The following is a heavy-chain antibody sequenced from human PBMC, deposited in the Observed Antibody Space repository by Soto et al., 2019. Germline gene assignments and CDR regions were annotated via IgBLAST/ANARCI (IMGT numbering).Heavy chain of an antibody. CDR3: ARSRLGSGSYFDY. J-gene: IGHJ4*02. Sequence: SETLSLTCTVSGGSISSYYWSWIRQPPGKGLEWIVYIYYSGSTNYNPSLKSRVTISVDTFKDKCSLRLSSVNAADTAVYYCARSRLGSGSYFDYGGQGTLVTVSS. D-gene: IGHD1-26*01. CDR2: IYYSGST. V-gene: IGHV4-59*01. CDR1: GGSISSYY.